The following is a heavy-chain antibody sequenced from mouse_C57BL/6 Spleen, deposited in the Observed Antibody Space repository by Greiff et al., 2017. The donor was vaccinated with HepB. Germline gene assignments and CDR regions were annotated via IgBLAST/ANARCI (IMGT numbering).Heavy chain of an antibody. CDR2: IYPGDGDT. V-gene: IGHV1-80*01. J-gene: IGHJ2*01. CDR1: GYAFSSYW. CDR3: ARYGYYGSSFDY. Sequence: QVQLKQSGAELVKPGASVKISCKASGYAFSSYWMNWVKQRPGKGLEWIGQIYPGDGDTNYNGKFKGKATLTADKSSSTAYMQLSSLTSEDSAVYFCARYGYYGSSFDYWGQGTTLTVSS. D-gene: IGHD1-1*01.